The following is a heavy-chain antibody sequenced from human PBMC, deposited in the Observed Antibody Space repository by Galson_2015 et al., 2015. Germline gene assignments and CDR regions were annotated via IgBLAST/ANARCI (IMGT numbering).Heavy chain of an antibody. CDR3: AKDLVGATTPLYYFDY. V-gene: IGHV3-23*01. D-gene: IGHD1-26*01. CDR2: ISGSGGST. J-gene: IGHJ4*02. CDR1: GFTFSSYA. Sequence: SLRLSCAASGFTFSSYAVSWVRQAPGKGLEWVSAISGSGGSTYYADSVKGRFTISRDNSKNTLYLQMNSLRAEDTAVYYCAKDLVGATTPLYYFDYWGQGTLVTVSS.